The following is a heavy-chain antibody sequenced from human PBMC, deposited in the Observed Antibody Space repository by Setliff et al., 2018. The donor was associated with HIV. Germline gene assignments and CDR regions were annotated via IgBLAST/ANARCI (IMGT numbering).Heavy chain of an antibody. D-gene: IGHD2-15*01. CDR1: GFFLGGYG. Sequence: PGGSLRLSCATSGFFLGGYGVNWVLQTPGKGPEWVAVVWYDGQTKYYADSARGRFIISRDNSQNTLYLQMNSLRADDTAIYYCARKKGNYCSDDNCQNWFDPWGQGTLVTVSS. J-gene: IGHJ5*02. CDR2: VWYDGQTK. CDR3: ARKKGNYCSDDNCQNWFDP. V-gene: IGHV3-33*08.